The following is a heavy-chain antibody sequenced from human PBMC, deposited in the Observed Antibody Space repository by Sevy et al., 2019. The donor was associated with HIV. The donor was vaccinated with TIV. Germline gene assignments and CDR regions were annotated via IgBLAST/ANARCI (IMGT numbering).Heavy chain of an antibody. CDR2: IYGSGGAT. Sequence: GGSLRLSCKPSGFTFITYAMNWVRQAPGKGLEWVSTIYGSGGATYYADSVKGRFTISRDNYKNTLYLQMNSLRTEDSAVYYCAGGRYGSSGSFDAFDIWGQGTMVTVSS. CDR1: GFTFITYA. D-gene: IGHD3-22*01. V-gene: IGHV3-23*01. J-gene: IGHJ3*02. CDR3: AGGRYGSSGSFDAFDI.